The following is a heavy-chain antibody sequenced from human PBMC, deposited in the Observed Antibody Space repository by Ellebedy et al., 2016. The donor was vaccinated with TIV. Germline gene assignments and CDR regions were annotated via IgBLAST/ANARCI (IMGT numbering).Heavy chain of an antibody. CDR3: ASGHRGTSFGT. D-gene: IGHD3-16*01. J-gene: IGHJ3*02. CDR2: ISSSGSTT. V-gene: IGHV3-11*01. CDR1: GFIFSDYY. Sequence: GESLKISCAASGFIFSDYYMIWIRQAPGKGLEWVAFISSSGSTTYHADSVKGRFTISRDNAKNSLYLQMNSLRAEDTAVYYCASGHRGTSFGTWGQGTMVTVAS.